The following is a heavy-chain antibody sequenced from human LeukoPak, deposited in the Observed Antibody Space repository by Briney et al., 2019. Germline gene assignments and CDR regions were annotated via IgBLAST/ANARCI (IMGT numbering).Heavy chain of an antibody. Sequence: PSETLSLTCTVSGGSISSGSYYWSWIRQPAGKGLEWIGRIYTSGSTNYNLSLKSRVTISVDTSKNQFSLKLSSVTAADTAVYYCARLRGEDIVVVVAENDAFDIWGQGTMVTVSS. CDR1: GGSISSGSYY. CDR3: ARLRGEDIVVVVAENDAFDI. V-gene: IGHV4-61*02. J-gene: IGHJ3*02. CDR2: IYTSGST. D-gene: IGHD2-15*01.